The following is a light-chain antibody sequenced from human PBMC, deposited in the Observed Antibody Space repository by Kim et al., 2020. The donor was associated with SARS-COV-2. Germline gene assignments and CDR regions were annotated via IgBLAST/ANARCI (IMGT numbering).Light chain of an antibody. CDR2: SNN. Sequence: GKGVTISGSGSSSNIGSNYVYWYQQFPGTAPQLLIYSNNQRPSGVPDRFSGSKSGTSASLAISGLRSEDEADYHCAAWDDSLDGYVFGTGTQLTVL. V-gene: IGLV1-47*02. J-gene: IGLJ1*01. CDR1: SSNIGSNY. CDR3: AAWDDSLDGYV.